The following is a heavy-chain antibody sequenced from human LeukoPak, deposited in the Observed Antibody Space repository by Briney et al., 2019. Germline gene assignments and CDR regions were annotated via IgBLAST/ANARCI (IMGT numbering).Heavy chain of an antibody. CDR1: GYSFTSYW. D-gene: IGHD2-2*01. Sequence: GXXLKISCKGSGYSFTSYWIGWVRQLAGKGLEWMGIIYPGDSDTRYSPSFQGQVTISADKSISTAYLQWSSLKASDTAMYYCVRGPAAPRDYWGQGTLVTVSS. J-gene: IGHJ4*02. CDR3: VRGPAAPRDY. CDR2: IYPGDSDT. V-gene: IGHV5-51*01.